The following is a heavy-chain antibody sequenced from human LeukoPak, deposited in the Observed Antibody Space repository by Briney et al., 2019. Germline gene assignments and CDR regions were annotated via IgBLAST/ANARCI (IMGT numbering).Heavy chain of an antibody. Sequence: PGRSLRLSCAASGFTFSSYGMHWVRQAPGKGLEGVAVIWYDGSYKNYADSVKGRFTISRDNSKNTVYLQMNSLRAEDMAVYYCARDDCSGGSCYPDYWGQGTLVTVSS. CDR1: GFTFSSYG. CDR3: ARDDCSGGSCYPDY. CDR2: IWYDGSYK. V-gene: IGHV3-33*01. J-gene: IGHJ4*02. D-gene: IGHD2-15*01.